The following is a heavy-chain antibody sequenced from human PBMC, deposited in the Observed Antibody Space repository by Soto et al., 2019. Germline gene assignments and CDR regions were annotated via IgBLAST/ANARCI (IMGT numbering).Heavy chain of an antibody. Sequence: GGSLRLSCAASGFTFSSYAMSWVRQAPGKGLEWVSSISTSGSYIYYADSMKGRFTISRDNAKNSLFLQMNSLRDEDTAVYYCAREGGDLDYFDYWGQGTLVTVSS. CDR1: GFTFSSYA. D-gene: IGHD3-16*01. J-gene: IGHJ4*02. V-gene: IGHV3-21*01. CDR3: AREGGDLDYFDY. CDR2: ISTSGSYI.